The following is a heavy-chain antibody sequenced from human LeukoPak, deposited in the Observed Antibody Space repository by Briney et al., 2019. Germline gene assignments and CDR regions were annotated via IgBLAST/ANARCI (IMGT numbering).Heavy chain of an antibody. CDR1: GFTFSSYA. CDR3: AKVRAVAGRDY. D-gene: IGHD6-19*01. Sequence: GGSLRLSCAASGFTFSSYAMSWVRQAPGKGLEWVSAISGSGGSTYCADSVKGRFTISRDNSKNTLYLQMNSPRAEDTAVYYCAKVRAVAGRDYWGQGTLVTVSS. J-gene: IGHJ4*02. V-gene: IGHV3-23*01. CDR2: ISGSGGST.